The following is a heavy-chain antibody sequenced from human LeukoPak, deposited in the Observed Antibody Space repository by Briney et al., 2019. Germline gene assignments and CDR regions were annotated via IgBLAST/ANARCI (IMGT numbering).Heavy chain of an antibody. V-gene: IGHV4-59*01. CDR2: IYYSGST. CDR1: GGSISSYY. Sequence: SETLSLTCTVSGGSISSYYWSWIRQPPGKGLEWIGYIYYSGSTNYNPSLKSRVTISVDTSKNQFSLKLSSVTAADTAVYYCARDRVEVLSSGWYEVYDYWGQGTLVTVSS. J-gene: IGHJ4*02. CDR3: ARDRVEVLSSGWYEVYDY. D-gene: IGHD6-19*01.